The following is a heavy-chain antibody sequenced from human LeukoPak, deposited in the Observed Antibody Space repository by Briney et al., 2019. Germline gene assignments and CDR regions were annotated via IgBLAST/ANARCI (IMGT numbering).Heavy chain of an antibody. J-gene: IGHJ4*02. CDR3: ARDTNSSDFWSSVGY. Sequence: GGSLRLSCAASGFTFSSYSMNWVRQAPGKGLEWVSSISSSSSYIYYADSVKGRFTISRDNAKDSLYLQMNSLRAEDTAVHYCARDTNSSDFWSSVGYWGQGTLVTVSS. V-gene: IGHV3-21*01. D-gene: IGHD3-3*01. CDR1: GFTFSSYS. CDR2: ISSSSSYI.